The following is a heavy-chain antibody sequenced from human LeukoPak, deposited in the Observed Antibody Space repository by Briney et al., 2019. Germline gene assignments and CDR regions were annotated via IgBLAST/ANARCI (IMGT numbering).Heavy chain of an antibody. CDR2: ISSSGSTI. D-gene: IGHD3-3*01. Sequence: PGGSLRLSCAASGFTFSDYYMSWIRQAPGKGLEWVSYISSSGSTIYYADSVKGRFTISRDNSKNTLYLQMNSLRAEDTAVYYCARAMYDFWSGYSENDAFDIWGQGTMVTVSS. V-gene: IGHV3-11*04. J-gene: IGHJ3*02. CDR3: ARAMYDFWSGYSENDAFDI. CDR1: GFTFSDYY.